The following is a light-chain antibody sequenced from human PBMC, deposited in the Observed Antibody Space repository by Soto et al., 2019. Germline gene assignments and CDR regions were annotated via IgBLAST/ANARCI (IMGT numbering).Light chain of an antibody. CDR3: SSYTSISTYV. V-gene: IGLV1-47*02. CDR1: SSNIGGTNY. J-gene: IGLJ1*01. Sequence: QSVLTQPPSASGTPGQKVFISCSGSSSNIGGTNYAYWYQQLPGAAPKLLMHSNNLRPSGVPERISGSKFGTAASLAISGLRSEDEAVYYCSSYTSISTYVFGTGTKLTVL. CDR2: SNN.